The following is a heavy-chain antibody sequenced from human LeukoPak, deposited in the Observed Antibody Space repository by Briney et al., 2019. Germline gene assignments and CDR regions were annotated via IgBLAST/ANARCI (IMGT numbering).Heavy chain of an antibody. CDR2: ISGSGGST. D-gene: IGHD6-19*01. Sequence: GGALRLSCAASGFTFSIYGMSWVRQAPGKGLEWVSAISGSGGSTYYADSVKGRFTISRDNSKNTLYLQMNSLRAEDTALYYCAKGQWLVRYWGQGTLVTVSS. CDR3: AKGQWLVRY. J-gene: IGHJ4*02. V-gene: IGHV3-23*01. CDR1: GFTFSIYG.